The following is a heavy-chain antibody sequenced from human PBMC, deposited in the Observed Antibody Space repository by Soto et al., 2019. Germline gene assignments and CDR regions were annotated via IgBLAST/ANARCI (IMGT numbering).Heavy chain of an antibody. CDR3: AREGADQGVSWFEP. CDR1: GGTFSSYA. J-gene: IGHJ5*02. Sequence: VKVSCKASGGTFSSYAISWVRQAPGQGLEWMGVIIPIFGTANYAQKFQGRVTITADKSTSTAYMELSSLRSEDTAVYYCAREGADQGVSWFEPWGHGTLVTVSS. V-gene: IGHV1-69*06. D-gene: IGHD1-26*01. CDR2: IIPIFGTA.